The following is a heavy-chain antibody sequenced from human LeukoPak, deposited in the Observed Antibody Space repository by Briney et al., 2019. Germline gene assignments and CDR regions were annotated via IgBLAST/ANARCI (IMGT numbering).Heavy chain of an antibody. CDR3: ARDVTAMNTLDY. Sequence: SETLSLTCAVHGGSFSGYYWSWIRQPPGKGLEWIGEINHSGSTNYNPSLKSRVTVSVDTSKNQFSLWLSSVTAADTAVYYCARDVTAMNTLDYWGQGTLVTVSS. CDR1: GGSFSGYY. J-gene: IGHJ4*02. D-gene: IGHD5-18*01. V-gene: IGHV4-34*01. CDR2: INHSGST.